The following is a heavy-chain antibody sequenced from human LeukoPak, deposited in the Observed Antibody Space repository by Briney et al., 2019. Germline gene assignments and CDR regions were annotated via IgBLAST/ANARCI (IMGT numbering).Heavy chain of an antibody. V-gene: IGHV3-23*01. CDR3: ARALDYGGNARYYCYYYMDV. CDR2: ISGSGGST. J-gene: IGHJ6*03. Sequence: GGSLRLSCAASGFTFSSYAMSWVRQAPGKGLEWVSAISGSGGSTYYADSVKGRFTISRDNSKNTLYLQMNSLRAEDTAAYYCARALDYGGNARYYCYYYMDVWRKGTTVTVSS. CDR1: GFTFSSYA. D-gene: IGHD4-23*01.